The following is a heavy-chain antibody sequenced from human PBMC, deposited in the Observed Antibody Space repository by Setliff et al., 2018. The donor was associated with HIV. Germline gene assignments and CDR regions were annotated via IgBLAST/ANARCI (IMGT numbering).Heavy chain of an antibody. CDR1: GGSFSDYY. Sequence: PSETLSLTCAVYGGSFSDYYWNWIRQTPGKGLEWIGYIYYSGSTNYNPSLKSRVTISLDTSKNQFSLKLSSVTAADTAVYYCARENGRTNYYYYYGMDVWGQGTTVTVSS. V-gene: IGHV4-59*12. CDR3: ARENGRTNYYYYYGMDV. CDR2: IYYSGST. J-gene: IGHJ6*02.